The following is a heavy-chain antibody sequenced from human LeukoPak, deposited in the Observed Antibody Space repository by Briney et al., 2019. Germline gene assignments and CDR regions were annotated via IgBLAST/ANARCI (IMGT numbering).Heavy chain of an antibody. CDR3: AKDNYVGAPEYFDY. CDR1: GFTFDDYA. V-gene: IGHV3-9*01. D-gene: IGHD1-26*01. Sequence: GGSLRLSCAASGFTFDDYAMHWVRQAPGKGLEWVSGISWNSGSIGYADSVKGRFTISRDNSKNTLYLQMNSLRAEDTAVYYCAKDNYVGAPEYFDYWGQGTLVTVSS. J-gene: IGHJ4*02. CDR2: ISWNSGSI.